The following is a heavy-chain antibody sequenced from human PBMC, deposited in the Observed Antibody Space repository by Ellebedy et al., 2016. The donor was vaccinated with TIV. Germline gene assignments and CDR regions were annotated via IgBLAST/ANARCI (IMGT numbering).Heavy chain of an antibody. CDR2: ISYDGSNK. J-gene: IGHJ3*02. V-gene: IGHV3-30*18. D-gene: IGHD3-10*01. CDR1: GFTFSSYG. Sequence: GGSLRLXXAASGFTFSSYGMHWVRQAPGKGLEWVAVISYDGSNKYYADSVKGRFTISRDNSKNTLYLQMNSLRAEDTAVYYCAKETTMVRGVGWGENAFDIWGQGTMVTVSS. CDR3: AKETTMVRGVGWGENAFDI.